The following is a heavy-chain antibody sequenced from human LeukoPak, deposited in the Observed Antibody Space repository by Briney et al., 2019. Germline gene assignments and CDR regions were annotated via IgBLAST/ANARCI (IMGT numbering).Heavy chain of an antibody. D-gene: IGHD4-17*01. CDR2: INAGNGKT. J-gene: IGHJ4*02. Sequence: ASVKVSCKAAGYSFTNYAIQWVRQAPGQRLEWMGWINAGNGKTKYSQKFQGRVTITRDTSATTAYMELSGLGSEDTAVYYCARAIWTSTVTTYYLDYWGQGTLVTVSS. CDR1: GYSFTNYA. CDR3: ARAIWTSTVTTYYLDY. V-gene: IGHV1-3*01.